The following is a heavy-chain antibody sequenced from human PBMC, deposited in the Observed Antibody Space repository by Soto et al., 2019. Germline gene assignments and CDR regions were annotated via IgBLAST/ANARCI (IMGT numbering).Heavy chain of an antibody. J-gene: IGHJ4*02. CDR1: GFTFNDYW. CDR3: VTISWYD. V-gene: IGHV3-7*01. Sequence: EVQLVESGGGLVQPGGSRRLSCAASGFTFNDYWRIWVRQAPGKGLEWVANIKYDGSEKYYVDSVKGRFPISRDNATNSVYLQMNSLRADDTAVYYCVTISWYDWGQGTLVTVSS. CDR2: IKYDGSEK. D-gene: IGHD6-13*01.